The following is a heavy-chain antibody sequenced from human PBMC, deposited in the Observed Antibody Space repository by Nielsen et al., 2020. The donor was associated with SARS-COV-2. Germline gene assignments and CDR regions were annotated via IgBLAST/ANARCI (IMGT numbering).Heavy chain of an antibody. CDR2: ISSSGSTI. D-gene: IGHD5-12*01. CDR1: GFTLSKHA. J-gene: IGHJ6*02. CDR3: ARDIVARYYYYGMDV. V-gene: IGHV3-48*03. Sequence: GEALKISCAASGFTLSKHAMNWVRQAPGKGLEWVSYISSSGSTIYYADSVKGRFTISRDNAKNSLYLQMNSLRAEDTAVYYCARDIVARYYYYGMDVWGQGTTVTVSS.